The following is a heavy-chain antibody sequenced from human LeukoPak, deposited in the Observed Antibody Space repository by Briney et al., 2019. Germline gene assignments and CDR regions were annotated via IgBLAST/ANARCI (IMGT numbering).Heavy chain of an antibody. Sequence: VASVKVSCKASGYTFTNYGITWVRQAPGQGLEWMGWISTYNAYTNYAQKFQGRVTMTTDTSTSTAYMELSSLRSEDTAVYYCARAGGTDYYGSGSYRFDPWGQGTLVSVSS. J-gene: IGHJ5*02. CDR2: ISTYNAYT. CDR3: ARAGGTDYYGSGSYRFDP. CDR1: GYTFTNYG. D-gene: IGHD3-10*01. V-gene: IGHV1-18*01.